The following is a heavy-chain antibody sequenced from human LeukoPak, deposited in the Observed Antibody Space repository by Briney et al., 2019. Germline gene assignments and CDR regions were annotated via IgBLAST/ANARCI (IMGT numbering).Heavy chain of an antibody. CDR1: GGSFSGYY. CDR3: AIHVDTAMVTNWFDP. J-gene: IGHJ5*02. V-gene: IGHV4-34*01. CDR2: INHSGST. D-gene: IGHD5-18*01. Sequence: SETRSLTCAVYGGSFSGYYWSWIRQPPGKGLEWIGEINHSGSTNYNPSLKSRVTISVDTSKNQFSLKLSSVTAADTAVYYCAIHVDTAMVTNWFDPWGQGTLVTVSS.